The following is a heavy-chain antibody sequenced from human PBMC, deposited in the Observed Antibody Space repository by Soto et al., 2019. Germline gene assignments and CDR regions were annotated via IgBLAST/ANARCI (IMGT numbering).Heavy chain of an antibody. V-gene: IGHV3-33*01. J-gene: IGHJ4*02. Sequence: VGSLRLSCAASGFSFRSYGMTWVRQAPGKGLEWVAVIWHDGNNKYHADSVQGRFTVSRDNSKNTLYLQMNNLRPEDTAVYYCARDRLTGTAEWHSLDSWGQGTQVTVSS. CDR2: IWHDGNNK. CDR3: ARDRLTGTAEWHSLDS. CDR1: GFSFRSYG. D-gene: IGHD7-27*01.